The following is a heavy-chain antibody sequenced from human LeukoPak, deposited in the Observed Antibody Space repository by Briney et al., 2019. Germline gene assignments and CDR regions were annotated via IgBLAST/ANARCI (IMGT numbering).Heavy chain of an antibody. J-gene: IGHJ6*03. CDR3: ARVRGSSGSYEYYHYMDV. CDR1: GGSISSGSYY. D-gene: IGHD1-26*01. Sequence: SETLSLTCSVSGGSISSGSYYWSWIRQPAGKGLEWIGRIYTSRSTNYNPSLKSRVTISVDTSKKQFSLKLSSVTAADTAVYYCARVRGSSGSYEYYHYMDVWGKGTTVTISS. V-gene: IGHV4-61*02. CDR2: IYTSRST.